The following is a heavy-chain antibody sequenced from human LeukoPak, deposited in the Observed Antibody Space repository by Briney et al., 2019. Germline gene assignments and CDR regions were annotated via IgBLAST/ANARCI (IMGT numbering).Heavy chain of an antibody. CDR1: GGSVSRDF. J-gene: IGHJ5*02. V-gene: IGHV4-59*02. CDR2: VYYTGST. Sequence: SETLSLTCTVSGGSVSRDFWGWIRQPPGKGLEWIGYVYYTGSTNYNPSLKSRVTMSIDTSKNQFSLRLSSVTAADTAVYYCASGYGDYWFDPWGQGTLVTVSS. D-gene: IGHD4-17*01. CDR3: ASGYGDYWFDP.